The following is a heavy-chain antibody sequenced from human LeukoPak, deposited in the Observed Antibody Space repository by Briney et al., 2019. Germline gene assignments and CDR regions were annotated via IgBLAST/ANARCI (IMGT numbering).Heavy chain of an antibody. CDR1: GFTFSSYA. CDR3: ARDSGWYPQFEFDY. J-gene: IGHJ4*02. CDR2: ISYDGSNK. D-gene: IGHD6-19*01. V-gene: IGHV3-30-3*01. Sequence: GGSLRLSCAASGFTFSSYAMHWGRQAPGKGLEWVAVISYDGSNKYYADSVKGRFTISRDNSKNTLYLQMNSLRAEDTAVYYCARDSGWYPQFEFDYWGQGTLVTVSS.